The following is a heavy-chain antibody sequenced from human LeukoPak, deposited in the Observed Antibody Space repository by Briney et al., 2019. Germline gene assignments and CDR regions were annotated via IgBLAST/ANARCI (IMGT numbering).Heavy chain of an antibody. V-gene: IGHV3-23*01. J-gene: IGHJ4*02. D-gene: IGHD6-19*01. CDR2: ISGSGDST. CDR3: ARRSGIAVAGAFDY. Sequence: GGFLRLSCAASGFTFSNYAMRWVRQAPGKGLEWVSGISGSGDSTYYADSVKGRFTISRDNSKNTLYLQMNSLRAEDTAVYYCARRSGIAVAGAFDYWGQGTLVTVSS. CDR1: GFTFSNYA.